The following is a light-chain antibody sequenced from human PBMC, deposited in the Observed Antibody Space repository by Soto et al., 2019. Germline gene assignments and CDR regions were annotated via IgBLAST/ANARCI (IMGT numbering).Light chain of an antibody. V-gene: IGKV4-1*01. CDR2: WAS. J-gene: IGKJ3*01. CDR3: QQYFSTPLT. CDR1: QNVLYTSNNKNY. Sequence: DFVLTQYPDSLAVSLGERATINCKSSQNVLYTSNNKNYLAWYQQKPGQPHKLLIYWASTRNSGVPDRFSGSGSGTDFSLTISSLQAEDVAVYYCQQYFSTPLTFGPGTKVDI.